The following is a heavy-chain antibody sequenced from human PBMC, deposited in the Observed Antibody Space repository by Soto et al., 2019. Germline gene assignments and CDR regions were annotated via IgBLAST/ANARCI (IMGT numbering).Heavy chain of an antibody. CDR2: ISWNHGGI. J-gene: IGHJ4*02. Sequence: GGSLRLSCVVSGFTFDDYAMHWVRQAPGKGLEWVSSISWNHGGIGYADSVRGRFTVSRDNAKNSLYLQMNSLRREDTAFYYCIRKYYNTLGDYWGKGTLVTVSS. CDR3: IRKYYNTLGDY. V-gene: IGHV3-9*01. CDR1: GFTFDDYA. D-gene: IGHD3-9*01.